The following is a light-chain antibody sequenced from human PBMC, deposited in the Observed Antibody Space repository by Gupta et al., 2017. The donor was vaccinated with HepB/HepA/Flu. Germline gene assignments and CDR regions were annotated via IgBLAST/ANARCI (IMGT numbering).Light chain of an antibody. Sequence: EIVLTQSPATLSLSPGARATLSCRASQSVSTYLAGYQQKPGQAPRLLINDASKRATGIPARCSGSGSGTDFTLTISSLEPEDFAVYYCLPRSNWLCSFGQGTKLEIK. J-gene: IGKJ2*04. CDR1: QSVSTY. CDR3: LPRSNWLCS. CDR2: DAS. V-gene: IGKV3-11*01.